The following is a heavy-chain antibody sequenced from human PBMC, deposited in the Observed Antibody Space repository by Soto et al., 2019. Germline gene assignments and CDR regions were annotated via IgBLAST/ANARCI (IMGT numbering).Heavy chain of an antibody. D-gene: IGHD6-6*01. CDR2: ISGSGGST. CDR3: ANSVREGSSSFYFDY. V-gene: IGHV3-23*01. J-gene: IGHJ4*02. Sequence: GGSLRLSCAASGFTFSSYAMSWVRQAPGKGLEWVSAISGSGGSTYYADSVKGRFTISRDNSKNTLYLQMNSLRAEDTAVYYCANSVREGSSSFYFDYWGQGTLVTVSS. CDR1: GFTFSSYA.